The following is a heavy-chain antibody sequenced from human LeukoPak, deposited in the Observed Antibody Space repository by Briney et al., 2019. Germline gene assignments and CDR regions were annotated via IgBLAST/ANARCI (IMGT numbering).Heavy chain of an antibody. V-gene: IGHV3-53*01. CDR1: GFTVSSNY. CDR2: IYSGGST. Sequence: GGSLRLSCAASGFTVSSNYTSWVRQAPGKGLEWVSVIYSGGSTYYADSVKGRFTISRDNSKNTLYLQMNSLRAEDTAVYYCARDRVDTVNDYYYGMDVWGQGTTVTVSS. J-gene: IGHJ6*02. CDR3: ARDRVDTVNDYYYGMDV. D-gene: IGHD5-18*01.